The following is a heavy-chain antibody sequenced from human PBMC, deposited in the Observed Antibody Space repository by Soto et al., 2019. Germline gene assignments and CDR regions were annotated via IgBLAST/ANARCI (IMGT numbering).Heavy chain of an antibody. CDR3: ASPRTWKPRLGMDV. J-gene: IGHJ6*02. Sequence: EVQLVESRGGLVKPGGSLRLSCAASGFTFSSCSMNWVRQAPGKGLEWVSSISSNSTYRYYADAVKGRFTITRANAKIKLNLEMNSQRAEDTAVYYWASPRTWKPRLGMDVWGQGTTVTVSS. V-gene: IGHV3-21*01. D-gene: IGHD1-1*01. CDR1: GFTFSSCS. CDR2: ISSNSTYR.